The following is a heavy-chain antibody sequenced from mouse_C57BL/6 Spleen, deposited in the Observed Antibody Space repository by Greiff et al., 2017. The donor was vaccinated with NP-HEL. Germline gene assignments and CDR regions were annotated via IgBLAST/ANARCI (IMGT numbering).Heavy chain of an antibody. V-gene: IGHV1-50*01. CDR1: GYTFTSYW. CDR2: IDPSDGYT. J-gene: IGHJ2*01. D-gene: IGHD4-1*01. Sequence: VQLQQPGAELVKPGASVKLSCKASGYTFTSYWMQWVKQRPGQGLEWIGEIDPSDGYTNYNQKFKGKATLTVDTSSSTAYMQLSSLTSEDSAVYYCARGGNGDWFDYWGQGTTLTVSS. CDR3: ARGGNGDWFDY.